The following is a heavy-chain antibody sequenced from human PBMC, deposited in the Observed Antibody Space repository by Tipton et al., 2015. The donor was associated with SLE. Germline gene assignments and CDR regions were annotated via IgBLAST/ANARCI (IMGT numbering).Heavy chain of an antibody. V-gene: IGHV4-34*01. Sequence: TLSLTCAVYGGSFSGYYWSWIRQPPGKGLEGIGEINHSGSTNYNPSLKSRVTISVDTSKNQFSLKLSSVTAADTAVYYCAILPCSSTSCHTLYDYWGQGTLVTVSS. CDR3: AILPCSSTSCHTLYDY. CDR1: GGSFSGYY. D-gene: IGHD2-2*02. J-gene: IGHJ4*02. CDR2: INHSGST.